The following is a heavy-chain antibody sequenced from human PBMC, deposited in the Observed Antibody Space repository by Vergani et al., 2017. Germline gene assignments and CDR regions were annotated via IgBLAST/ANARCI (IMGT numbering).Heavy chain of an antibody. Sequence: QVQLVQSGAEVKKPGASVKVSCKASGYPFTSYYMHWVRQAPGQGLEWMGIINPSGGSTSYAQKFQGRVTMTRDTSTSTVYMELSSLRSEDTAVYYYARYCGGDCSPSDYYGMDVWGQGTTVTVSS. CDR2: INPSGGST. D-gene: IGHD2-21*02. V-gene: IGHV1-46*03. J-gene: IGHJ6*02. CDR3: ARYCGGDCSPSDYYGMDV. CDR1: GYPFTSYY.